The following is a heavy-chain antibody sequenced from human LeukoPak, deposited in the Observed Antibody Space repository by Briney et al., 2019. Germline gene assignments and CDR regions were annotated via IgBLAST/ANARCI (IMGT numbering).Heavy chain of an antibody. CDR1: GYTFTSYD. CDR3: ARALVSTVGVDY. CDR2: MNPNSGNT. V-gene: IGHV1-8*01. D-gene: IGHD4-23*01. Sequence: ASVKVSCKASGYTFTSYDINWVRQATGQGLEWMGWMNPNSGNTGYAQKFQGRVTMTRNTSISTAYMELSSLRPEDTAVYYCARALVSTVGVDYWGQGTLVTVSS. J-gene: IGHJ4*02.